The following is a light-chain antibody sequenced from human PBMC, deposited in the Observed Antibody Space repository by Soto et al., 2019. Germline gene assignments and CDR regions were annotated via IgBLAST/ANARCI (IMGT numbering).Light chain of an antibody. CDR1: SSDVGGYDY. CDR3: SSFTSDRIYV. J-gene: IGLJ1*01. Sequence: SVLTQPPSASGSPGQSVTISCTGTSSDVGGYDYVSWYQQRPGKAPKLLIHEVTKRPSGVPDRFSGSKSGNTASLTVSGLQAEDEADYYCSSFTSDRIYVFGPGTKVTVL. CDR2: EVT. V-gene: IGLV2-8*01.